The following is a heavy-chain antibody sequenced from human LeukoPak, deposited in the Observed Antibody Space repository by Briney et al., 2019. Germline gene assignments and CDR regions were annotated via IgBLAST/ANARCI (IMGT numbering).Heavy chain of an antibody. D-gene: IGHD6-6*01. CDR2: IKQDESEK. CDR1: GFTFSNYL. Sequence: GGSLRLSCAASGFTFSNYLMSWVRQAPGKGLEWVANIKQDESEKYYVDSVKGRFTISRDNAKNSLYLQMNTLRAEDTAVYYCVRDPLAAHLILDFWGQGTLVTVSS. V-gene: IGHV3-7*01. CDR3: VRDPLAAHLILDF. J-gene: IGHJ4*02.